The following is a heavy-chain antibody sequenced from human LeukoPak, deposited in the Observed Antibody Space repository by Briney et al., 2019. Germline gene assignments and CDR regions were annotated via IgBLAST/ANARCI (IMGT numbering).Heavy chain of an antibody. V-gene: IGHV3-53*01. J-gene: IGHJ4*02. CDR2: IISGGGT. CDR1: GFTLRSNS. Sequence: PGGSLRLSRAASGFTLRSNSMSWVRQAPGKGLEWVSVIISGGGTYYADSVKGRFTISRDNSKNTLYLQMNSLSAEDTAVYYCARGGPPGYDPFDYWGQGTLVTVSS. D-gene: IGHD5-12*01. CDR3: ARGGPPGYDPFDY.